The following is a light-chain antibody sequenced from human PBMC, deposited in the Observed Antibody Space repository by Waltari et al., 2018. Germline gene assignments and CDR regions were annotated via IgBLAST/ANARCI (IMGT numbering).Light chain of an antibody. CDR1: RRGSSNY. CDR2: DAS. J-gene: IGKJ2*01. V-gene: IGKV3-20*01. CDR3: QQYGSSPLT. Sequence: CRASRRGSSNYLAWYQQKPGQAPRLLIYDASSRATGIPDRFSGSGSGTDFTLTISRLEPEDFAVYYCQQYGSSPLTFGQGTKLEIK.